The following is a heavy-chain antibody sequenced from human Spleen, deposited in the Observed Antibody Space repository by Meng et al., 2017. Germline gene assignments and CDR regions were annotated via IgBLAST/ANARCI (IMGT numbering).Heavy chain of an antibody. CDR3: ARAYHDYGTNWFDP. CDR1: GFTFSSYW. CDR2: INSDGSST. J-gene: IGHJ5*02. V-gene: IGHV3-74*01. Sequence: GESLKISCAASGFTFSSYWMHWVRQAPGKGLVWVSRINSDGSSTSYADSVKGRFTISRDNAKNTLYLQMNSLRAEDTAVYYCARAYHDYGTNWFDPWGQGTLVTVSS. D-gene: IGHD4-17*01.